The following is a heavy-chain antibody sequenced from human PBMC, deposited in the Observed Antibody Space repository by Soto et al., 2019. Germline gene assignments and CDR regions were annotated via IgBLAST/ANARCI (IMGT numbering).Heavy chain of an antibody. CDR1: GGSISSSSYY. V-gene: IGHV4-39*01. CDR3: ARHVKRITMIKDMGQFDP. D-gene: IGHD3-22*01. Sequence: SETLSLTCTVSGGSISSSSYYWGWIRQPPGKGLEWIGSIYYSGSTYYNPSLKSRVTISVDTSKNQFSLKLSSVTAADTAVYYCARHVKRITMIKDMGQFDPRGQGTLVIVPQ. J-gene: IGHJ5*02. CDR2: IYYSGST.